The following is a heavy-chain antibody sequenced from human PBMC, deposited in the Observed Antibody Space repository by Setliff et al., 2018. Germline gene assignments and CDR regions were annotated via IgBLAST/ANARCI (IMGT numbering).Heavy chain of an antibody. CDR1: GYSFTDYW. CDR2: VYPGNADT. V-gene: IGHV5-51*01. D-gene: IGHD1-26*01. Sequence: PGESLKISCKGSGYSFTDYWIAWVRQTPGKGLEWMGTVYPGNADTRYSPSFQGQVTISTDTSINTAYLQWSNLKASGTAIYYCARSLVGATYSVYFDYWGQGALVTVSS. CDR3: ARSLVGATYSVYFDY. J-gene: IGHJ4*02.